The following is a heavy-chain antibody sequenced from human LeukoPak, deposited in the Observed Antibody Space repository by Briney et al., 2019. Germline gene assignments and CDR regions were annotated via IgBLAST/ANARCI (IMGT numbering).Heavy chain of an antibody. CDR2: INHSGST. V-gene: IGHV4-34*01. CDR1: GGSFSGYY. CDR3: AGAEPKTIHYFDY. J-gene: IGHJ4*02. D-gene: IGHD5-24*01. Sequence: SETLSLTCAVYGGSFSGYYWSWICQPPGKGLEWIGEINHSGSTNYNPSLKSRVTISVDTSKNQFSLKLSSVTAADTAVYYCAGAEPKTIHYFDYWGQGTLVTVSS.